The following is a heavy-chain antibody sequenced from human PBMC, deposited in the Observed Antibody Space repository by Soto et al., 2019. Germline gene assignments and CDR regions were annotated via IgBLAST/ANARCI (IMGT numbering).Heavy chain of an antibody. J-gene: IGHJ4*02. CDR1: GLTSSSYG. CDR2: ISYDGSNK. CDR3: AKDTYYHDSSGYYIFDY. V-gene: IGHV3-30*18. Sequence: PGGSLRLSCAASGLTSSSYGMHWVRQAPGKGLEWVAVISYDGSNKNYADSVKGRFTISRDNSKNTVYLQMNSLRAEDTAVYYCAKDTYYHDSSGYYIFDYWGQGTLVTVSS. D-gene: IGHD3-22*01.